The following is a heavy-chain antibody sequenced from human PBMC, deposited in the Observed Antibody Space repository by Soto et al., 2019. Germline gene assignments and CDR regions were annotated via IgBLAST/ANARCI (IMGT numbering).Heavy chain of an antibody. V-gene: IGHV3-30*18. CDR1: GFTFSNYG. D-gene: IGHD2-2*01. CDR3: AQEAGFCSRTTTCPHWGSGAFHI. CDR2: ISYDGTGE. Sequence: QVQLVESGGGVVQPERSLRLSCVASGFTFSNYGMHWVRQAPGKGLEWVAVISYDGTGEYYADSVKGRFTISRDNSKNTLYLQMISLRVEDTAVYFCAQEAGFCSRTTTCPHWGSGAFHIWGQGTMVSVSS. J-gene: IGHJ3*02.